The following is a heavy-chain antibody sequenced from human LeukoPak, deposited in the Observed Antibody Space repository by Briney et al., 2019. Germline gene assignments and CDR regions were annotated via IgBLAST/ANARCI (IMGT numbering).Heavy chain of an antibody. CDR2: INPSGGST. CDR3: ARDLSYCGSTSCSDAFDI. CDR1: GYTFTSYY. Sequence: ASVKVSCKASGYTFTSYYMHWVRQAPGQGLEWMGIINPSGGSTSYAQKFQGRVTMTRDTSTSTVYMELSSLRSEDTAVYYCARDLSYCGSTSCSDAFDIWGQGTMVTVSS. J-gene: IGHJ3*02. V-gene: IGHV1-46*01. D-gene: IGHD2-2*01.